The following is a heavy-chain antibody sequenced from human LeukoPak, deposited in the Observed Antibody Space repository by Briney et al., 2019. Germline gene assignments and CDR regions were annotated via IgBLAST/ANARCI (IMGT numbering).Heavy chain of an antibody. V-gene: IGHV1-2*02. CDR3: ARLYYYDSSGYYALTSFTDY. D-gene: IGHD3-22*01. CDR1: GYTFTSYD. CDR2: INPNSGGT. Sequence: GASVKVSCKASGYTFTSYDINWVRQATGQGLEWMGWINPNSGGTNYAQKFQGRVTMTRDTSISTAYMELSRLRSDDTAVYYCARLYYYDSSGYYALTSFTDYWGQGTLVTVSS. J-gene: IGHJ4*02.